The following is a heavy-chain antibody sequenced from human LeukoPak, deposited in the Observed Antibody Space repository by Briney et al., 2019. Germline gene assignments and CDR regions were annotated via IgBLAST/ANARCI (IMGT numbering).Heavy chain of an antibody. CDR2: INHSGST. V-gene: IGHV4-34*01. Sequence: SETLSLTCAVYGGAFSGYYWSCIRQPPGKGLEWIGEINHSGSTNYNPSLKSRVTISVDTSKNQFSLKLSSVTAADTAVYYCARVAAGRQIDYWGQGTLVTVSS. CDR3: ARVAAGRQIDY. J-gene: IGHJ4*02. CDR1: GGAFSGYY. D-gene: IGHD6-13*01.